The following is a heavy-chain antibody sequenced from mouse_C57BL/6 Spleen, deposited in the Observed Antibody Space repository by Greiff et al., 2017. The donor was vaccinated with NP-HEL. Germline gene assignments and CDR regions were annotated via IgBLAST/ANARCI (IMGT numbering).Heavy chain of an antibody. CDR1: GYSITSGYY. D-gene: IGHD2-2*01. Sequence: EVQLVESGPGLVKPSQSLSLTCSVTGYSITSGYYWNWIRQFPGNKLEWMGYISYDGSNNYNPSLKNRISITRDTSKNQFFLKLNSVTTEDTATYYCASMVTTGAWFAYWGQGTLVTVSA. CDR3: ASMVTTGAWFAY. J-gene: IGHJ3*01. CDR2: ISYDGSN. V-gene: IGHV3-6*01.